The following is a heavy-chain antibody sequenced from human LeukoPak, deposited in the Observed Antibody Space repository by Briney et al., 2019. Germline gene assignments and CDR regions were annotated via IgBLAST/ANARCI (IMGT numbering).Heavy chain of an antibody. CDR2: TSGSGGST. J-gene: IGHJ4*02. D-gene: IGHD1-26*01. CDR1: GFTFSSYA. Sequence: GGSLRLSCAASGFTFSSYAMSWVRQAPGKGLEWVSVTSGSGGSTYYADSVKGRFTISRDNSKNTLYLQMNSLRAEDTAVYYCAKNSGSYDLHYWGQGTLVTVSS. V-gene: IGHV3-23*01. CDR3: AKNSGSYDLHY.